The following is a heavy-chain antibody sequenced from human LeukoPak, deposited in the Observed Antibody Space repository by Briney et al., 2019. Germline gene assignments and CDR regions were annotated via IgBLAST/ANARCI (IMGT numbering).Heavy chain of an antibody. CDR3: ARGEKYYGSGSYYIPSYYYYYGMDV. CDR2: INHSGST. Sequence: EPSETLSLTCAVYGGSFSGYYWSWIRQPPGKGLEWIGEINHSGSTNYNPSLKSRVTISVDTSKNQFSLKLSSVTAAGTAVYYCARGEKYYGSGSYYIPSYYYYYGMDVWGQGTTVTVSS. CDR1: GGSFSGYY. J-gene: IGHJ6*02. V-gene: IGHV4-34*01. D-gene: IGHD3-10*01.